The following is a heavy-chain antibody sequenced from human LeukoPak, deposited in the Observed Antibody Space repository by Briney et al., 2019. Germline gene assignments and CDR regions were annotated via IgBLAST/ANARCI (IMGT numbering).Heavy chain of an antibody. Sequence: GASVKVSCKASGYTLTSYGVNWVRQAPGQGLEWMGWVSGYNGNTNYAQKYQGRVTMTADTSTSTAYMELRSLRSDDSAVYYCATGSITMIRGVIYYYYALDVWGQGTTVTVSS. CDR2: VSGYNGNT. V-gene: IGHV1-18*01. CDR1: GYTLTSYG. J-gene: IGHJ6*02. D-gene: IGHD3-10*01. CDR3: ATGSITMIRGVIYYYYALDV.